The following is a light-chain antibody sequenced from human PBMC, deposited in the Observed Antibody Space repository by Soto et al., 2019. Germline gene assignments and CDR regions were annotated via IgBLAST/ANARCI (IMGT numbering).Light chain of an antibody. J-gene: IGLJ1*01. V-gene: IGLV2-14*03. CDR3: ISYSVTATLYV. CDR2: DVS. CDR1: SSDIGDSDF. Sequence: QSALTQPASVSGSPGQSITISCTGTSSDIGDSDFVSWYQHHPGKAPKLMIYDVSDRPSGVSNRFSGSKSGNTASLTISGLQAEDEADYYCISYSVTATLYVFGSGTKLTVL.